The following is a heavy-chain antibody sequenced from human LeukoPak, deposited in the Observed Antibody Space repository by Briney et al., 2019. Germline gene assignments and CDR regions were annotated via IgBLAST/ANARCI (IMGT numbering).Heavy chain of an antibody. V-gene: IGHV4-59*01. J-gene: IGHJ5*02. CDR2: ISSTGST. CDR1: GGSLSGYY. CDR3: ARGGPPSSGRIASFDP. D-gene: IGHD2-15*01. Sequence: SETLSLFCTVSGGSLSGYYWSWFRQSPGKGPEYIGFISSTGSTDYNPSLKSRVSMSMDTSKKHFSLTLRSVTAVDTAVYYCARGGPPSSGRIASFDPWGQGTLVTVSS.